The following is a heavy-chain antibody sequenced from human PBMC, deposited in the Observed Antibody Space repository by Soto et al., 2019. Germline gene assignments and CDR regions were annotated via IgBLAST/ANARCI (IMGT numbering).Heavy chain of an antibody. CDR2: ISQTGANT. V-gene: IGHV3-23*01. CDR1: GFTFASCG. CDR3: ATEGAKTTWNFDF. Sequence: GGSLRLSCLASGFTFASCGMNWVRQAPGKGLEWVAGISQTGANTYYADSVRGRFIISRDNSRNTVSLEMTSLRGGDSALYYCATEGAKTTWNFDFWGQGTKVTVSS. D-gene: IGHD1-26*01. J-gene: IGHJ4*02.